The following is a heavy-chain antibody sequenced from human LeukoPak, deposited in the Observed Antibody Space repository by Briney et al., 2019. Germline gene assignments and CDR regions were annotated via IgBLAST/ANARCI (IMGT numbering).Heavy chain of an antibody. D-gene: IGHD4-17*01. CDR1: GFSFISYG. J-gene: IGHJ4*02. CDR3: AKRPSNYGDYVSYFDY. V-gene: IGHV3-30*18. CDR2: ISDDGRRK. Sequence: GGSLRLSCAASGFSFISYGMHWVRQAPGKGLEWVGVISDDGRRKDYADSVKGRFTISRDNSKDTLYLQMNSLRAEDTAVYYCAKRPSNYGDYVSYFDYWGQGTLVTVSS.